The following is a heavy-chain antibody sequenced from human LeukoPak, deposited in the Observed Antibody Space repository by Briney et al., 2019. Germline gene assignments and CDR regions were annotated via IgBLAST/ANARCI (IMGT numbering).Heavy chain of an antibody. CDR1: GYTFTSYY. D-gene: IGHD3-9*01. CDR2: ISAYNGNT. Sequence: ASVKVSCKASGYTFTSYYMHWVRQAPGQGLEWMGWISAYNGNTNYAQKLQGRVTMTTDTSTSTAYMELRSLRSDDTAVYYCGGSAFDWLPHYWGQGTLVTVSS. CDR3: GGSAFDWLPHY. V-gene: IGHV1-18*04. J-gene: IGHJ4*02.